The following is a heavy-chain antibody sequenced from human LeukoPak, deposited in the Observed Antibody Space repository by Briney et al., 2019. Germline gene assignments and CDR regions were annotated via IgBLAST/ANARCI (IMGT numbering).Heavy chain of an antibody. CDR2: ISSSGSTI. D-gene: IGHD3-22*01. J-gene: IGHJ4*02. CDR3: ARGGSYYDSSGYYYGPVYY. CDR1: GFTFSDYY. Sequence: GGSLRISSAASGFTFSDYYMSLIRQGPGKGLERVSYISSSGSTIYYADSVKGRFTISRDNAKNSLYLQMNSLRAEDTAVYYCARGGSYYDSSGYYYGPVYYWGQGTLVTVSS. V-gene: IGHV3-11*01.